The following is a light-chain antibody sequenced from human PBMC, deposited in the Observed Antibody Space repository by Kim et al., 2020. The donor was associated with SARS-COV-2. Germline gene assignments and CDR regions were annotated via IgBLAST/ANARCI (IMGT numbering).Light chain of an antibody. J-gene: IGKJ2*01. V-gene: IGKV1-13*02. Sequence: SASVGDRVTITCRASQDINSALVWYQQKAGKPPRLLIYRASSLESGVPSRFSGGGSGTDFTLTISSLQPDDFATYYCQQYNTYPFTFGQGTKLEI. CDR2: RAS. CDR1: QDINSA. CDR3: QQYNTYPFT.